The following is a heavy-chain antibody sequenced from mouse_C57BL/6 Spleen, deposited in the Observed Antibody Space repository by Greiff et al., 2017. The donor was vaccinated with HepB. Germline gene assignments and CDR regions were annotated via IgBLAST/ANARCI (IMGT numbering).Heavy chain of an antibody. V-gene: IGHV1-69*01. CDR1: GYTFTSYW. CDR2: IDPSDSYT. J-gene: IGHJ1*03. CDR3: ARRVRGYFDV. D-gene: IGHD2-2*01. Sequence: VQLQQPGAELVMPGASVKLSCKASGYTFTSYWMHWVKQRPGQGLEWIGEIDPSDSYTNYNQKFKGESTLTVDKSSSTAYMQLSSLTSEDSAVYYCARRVRGYFDVWGTGTTVTVSS.